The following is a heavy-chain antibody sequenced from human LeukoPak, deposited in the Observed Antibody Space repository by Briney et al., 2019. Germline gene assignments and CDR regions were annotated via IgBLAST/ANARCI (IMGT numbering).Heavy chain of an antibody. CDR2: IIPIFGTA. Sequence: SVKVSCKASGGTFSSYAISWVRQAPGQGLEWMGGIIPIFGTANYAQKFQGRVTITADESTSTAYMELSSLRSDDTAVYYCARDQGIAVAAIDYWGQGTLVTVSS. CDR1: GGTFSSYA. V-gene: IGHV1-69*01. J-gene: IGHJ4*02. D-gene: IGHD6-19*01. CDR3: ARDQGIAVAAIDY.